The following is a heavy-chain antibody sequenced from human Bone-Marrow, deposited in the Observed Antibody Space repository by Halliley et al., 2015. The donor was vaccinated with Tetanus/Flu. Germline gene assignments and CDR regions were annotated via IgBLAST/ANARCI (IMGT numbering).Heavy chain of an antibody. J-gene: IGHJ6*02. CDR2: MSPVICDT. V-gene: IGHV3-21*06. Sequence: KVRDLVLSMSPVICDTYHADSLKGRFTISRDNAKNSLYLQMSSLRGEDTAVYYCAREPYVADVWGQGIAVTVSS. CDR3: AREPYVADV. D-gene: IGHD3-10*02.